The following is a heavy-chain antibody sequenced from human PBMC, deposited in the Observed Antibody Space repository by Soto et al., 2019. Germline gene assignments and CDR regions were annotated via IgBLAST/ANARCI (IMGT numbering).Heavy chain of an antibody. V-gene: IGHV5-51*01. CDR3: ARRGDYYDSSGYYSY. J-gene: IGHJ4*02. CDR2: IFPDVSET. D-gene: IGHD3-22*01. CDR1: GYSFTSYW. Sequence: GESLKISCKTSGYSFTSYWIGWVRQMPGKGLEWMGLIFPDVSETKYSPSFQGQVTISADKSISTAYLQWSSLKASDTAMYYCARRGDYYDSSGYYSYWGQGTLVTVSS.